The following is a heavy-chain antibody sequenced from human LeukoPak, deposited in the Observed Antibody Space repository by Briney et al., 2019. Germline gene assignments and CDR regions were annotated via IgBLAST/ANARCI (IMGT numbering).Heavy chain of an antibody. CDR2: IIPIFGTA. D-gene: IGHD3-22*01. J-gene: IGHJ4*02. CDR3: AREGIRHSSSWHY. Sequence: SVKVSCKASGGTFSNYAISWVRQAPGQGLEWMGGIIPIFGTANCAQKFQGRVTITTDESTSKVYMELSSLRSEDTAVYYCAREGIRHSSSWHYWGQGTLVTVSS. V-gene: IGHV1-69*05. CDR1: GGTFSNYA.